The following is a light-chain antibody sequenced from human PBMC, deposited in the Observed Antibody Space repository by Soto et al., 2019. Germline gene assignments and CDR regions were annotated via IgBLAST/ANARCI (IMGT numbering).Light chain of an antibody. CDR2: DVS. V-gene: IGLV2-14*01. Sequence: SVLTQPASVSGSPGQSITISRTGTRNDFGGYNYVSWYQQHPGKAPKLMIYDVSNRPSGVSNRFSGSKSGNTASLTISGLQAEDEADYYCSSYTSSSTLYVFGTGTKVTVL. J-gene: IGLJ1*01. CDR1: RNDFGGYNY. CDR3: SSYTSSSTLYV.